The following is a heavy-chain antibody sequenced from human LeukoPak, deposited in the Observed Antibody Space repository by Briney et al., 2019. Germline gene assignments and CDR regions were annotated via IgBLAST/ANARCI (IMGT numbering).Heavy chain of an antibody. V-gene: IGHV4-30-4*08. Sequence: SQTLSLTCTVSGGSISSGDYYWSWIRQPPGKGLEWIGYIYYSGSTYYNPSLKSRVTISVDTSKNQFSLKLSSVTAADTAVYYCARDGGLYDSSGALDYWGQGTLVTVSS. CDR3: ARDGGLYDSSGALDY. CDR1: GGSISSGDYY. CDR2: IYYSGST. D-gene: IGHD3-22*01. J-gene: IGHJ4*02.